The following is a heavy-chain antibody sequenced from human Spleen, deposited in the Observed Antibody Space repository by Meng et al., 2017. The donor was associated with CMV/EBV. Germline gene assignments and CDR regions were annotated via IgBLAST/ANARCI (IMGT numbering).Heavy chain of an antibody. J-gene: IGHJ1*01. CDR1: GFNFGPSA. V-gene: IGHV3-23*01. D-gene: IGHD3-16*01. CDR3: VKRRGGAMGEYFDH. Sequence: GESLKISCEASGFNFGPSAMRWVRQAPGKGLEWVSGISGVHGATYYSDSVRGRFTISRDSFKNTVYLQMNSLTADDTAIYYCVKRRGGAMGEYFDHWGQGTLVTVSS. CDR2: ISGVHGAT.